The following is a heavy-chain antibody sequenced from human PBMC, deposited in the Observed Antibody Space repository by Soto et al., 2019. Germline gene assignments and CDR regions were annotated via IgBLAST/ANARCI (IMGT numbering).Heavy chain of an antibody. CDR3: AKDGPPGIAAAGRDYYYYGMDV. CDR1: GFTFSSYG. D-gene: IGHD6-13*01. V-gene: IGHV3-30*18. CDR2: ISYDGSNK. J-gene: IGHJ6*02. Sequence: QVQLVESGGGVVQPGRSLRLSCAASGFTFSSYGMHWVRQAPGKGLEWVAVISYDGSNKYYADSVKGRFTISRDNSKNTLYLQMNSLRAEDTAVYYCAKDGPPGIAAAGRDYYYYGMDVWGQGTTVTVSS.